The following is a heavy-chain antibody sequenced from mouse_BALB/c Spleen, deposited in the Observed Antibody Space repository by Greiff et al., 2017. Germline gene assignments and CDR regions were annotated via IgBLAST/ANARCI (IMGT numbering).Heavy chain of an antibody. Sequence: EVQLQQSGPELVKPGASVKMSCKASGYTFTSYVMHWVKQKPGQGLEWIGYINPYNDGTKYNEKFKGKATLTSDKSSSTAYMELSSLTSEDSAVYYCARSLTTATRYAMDYWGQGTSVTVSS. J-gene: IGHJ4*01. V-gene: IGHV1-14*01. CDR3: ARSLTTATRYAMDY. D-gene: IGHD1-2*01. CDR2: INPYNDGT. CDR1: GYTFTSYV.